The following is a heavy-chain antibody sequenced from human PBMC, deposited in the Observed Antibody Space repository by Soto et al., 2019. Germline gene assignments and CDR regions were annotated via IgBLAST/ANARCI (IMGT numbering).Heavy chain of an antibody. Sequence: GGPLRLSCAASGCTFSNYAMRWVRQAPGKGLEWVAVISYDGSNKYYADSVKGRFTISRDNSKNTLYLQMNSLRAEDTAVYYCARDGDYGSLDYYGMDVWGQGTTVTVSS. CDR1: GCTFSNYA. D-gene: IGHD4-17*01. J-gene: IGHJ6*02. CDR2: ISYDGSNK. CDR3: ARDGDYGSLDYYGMDV. V-gene: IGHV3-30-3*01.